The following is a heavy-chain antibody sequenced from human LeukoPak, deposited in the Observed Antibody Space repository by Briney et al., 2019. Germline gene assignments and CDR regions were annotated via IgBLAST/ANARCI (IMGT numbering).Heavy chain of an antibody. CDR3: AKDRDYSSAWYVVDY. Sequence: GGSLRLSCAASGFTFSSYAMSWVRQAPGKGLEWVSAISGSGGSTYYADSVKGRFTISRDNSKNTLYLQMNSLRAEDTAVYYCAKDRDYSSAWYVVDYWGQGTLVTVSS. CDR1: GFTFSSYA. V-gene: IGHV3-23*01. J-gene: IGHJ4*02. D-gene: IGHD6-19*01. CDR2: ISGSGGST.